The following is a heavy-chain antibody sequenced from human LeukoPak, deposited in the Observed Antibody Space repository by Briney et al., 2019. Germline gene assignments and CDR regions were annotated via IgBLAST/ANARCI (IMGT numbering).Heavy chain of an antibody. CDR1: GFTFDDYG. CDR3: ARAMTDNYYYGMDV. Sequence: GGSLRLSCAASGFTFDDYGMTWVRQAPGKGLEWVSGINWNGGSTGYADSVKGRFTISRDNAKNSLYLQMNSLRAEDTAFYYCARAMTDNYYYGMDVWGQGTTVTVSS. D-gene: IGHD2-21*02. J-gene: IGHJ6*02. V-gene: IGHV3-20*04. CDR2: INWNGGST.